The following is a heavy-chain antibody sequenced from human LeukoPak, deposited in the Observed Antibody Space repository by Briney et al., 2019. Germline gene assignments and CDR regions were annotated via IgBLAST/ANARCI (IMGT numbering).Heavy chain of an antibody. CDR1: GYTFTDYY. Sequence: ASVKVSCKASGYTFTDYYVHWVRQAPGQGLEWMGRINPNSGGTNYAQKFQGRVTMARDTSINTAYMELSGVTSDDTAVYYCARENLYCSGGTCYSGYHYYGMDVWGQGTTVTVS. V-gene: IGHV1-2*06. D-gene: IGHD2-15*01. CDR2: INPNSGGT. J-gene: IGHJ6*02. CDR3: ARENLYCSGGTCYSGYHYYGMDV.